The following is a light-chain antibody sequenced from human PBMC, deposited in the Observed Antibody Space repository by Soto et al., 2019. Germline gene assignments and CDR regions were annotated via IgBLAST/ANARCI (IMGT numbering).Light chain of an antibody. J-gene: IGLJ3*02. CDR1: SSDVGSYNL. V-gene: IGLV2-23*02. Sequence: QSALTQPASVSGSPGQSITISCTGTSSDVGSYNLVSWYQQHPGKAPKLMIYEVSKRPSGVSNRFSGSKSGNTASLTISGLAAEDEADYYCCSYAGSSTWVFGGGTKVTVL. CDR3: CSYAGSSTWV. CDR2: EVS.